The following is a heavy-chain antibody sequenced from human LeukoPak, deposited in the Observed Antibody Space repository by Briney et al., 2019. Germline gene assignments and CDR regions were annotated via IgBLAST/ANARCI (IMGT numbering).Heavy chain of an antibody. D-gene: IGHD3-22*01. CDR3: VTRDSGGYYYSY. CDR2: ISSDGGGT. Sequence: GGSLRLSCSASGFTLSSYDMKWVRQAPGEGLEYVSAISSDGGGTYYAHSVKGRFTISRDNSKNTLYIQMSSLRVDDTAVYYCVTRDSGGYYYSYWGQGTLVTVSS. CDR1: GFTLSSYD. J-gene: IGHJ4*02. V-gene: IGHV3-64D*06.